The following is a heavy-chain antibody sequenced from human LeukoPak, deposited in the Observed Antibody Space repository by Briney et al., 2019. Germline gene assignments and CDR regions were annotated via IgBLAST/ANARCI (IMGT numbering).Heavy chain of an antibody. J-gene: IGHJ6*03. CDR3: AKDDSGSYYPYYYYMDV. Sequence: GGSLRLSCAASGLTISSYSMNWVRQAPGKGLQWVSYISSSSSTIYYADSVKGRFTISRDNSKNTLYLQMNSLRAEDTAVYYCAKDDSGSYYPYYYYMDVWGKGTTVTISS. D-gene: IGHD1-26*01. CDR2: ISSSSSTI. V-gene: IGHV3-48*01. CDR1: GLTISSYS.